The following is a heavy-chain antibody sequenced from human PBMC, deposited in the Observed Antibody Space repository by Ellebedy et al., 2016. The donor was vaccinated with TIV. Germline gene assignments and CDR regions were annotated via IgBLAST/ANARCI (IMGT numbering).Heavy chain of an antibody. V-gene: IGHV3-7*01. D-gene: IGHD4-17*01. Sequence: GESLKISCAASGFTFSSYWMTWVRQAPGKGLEWVANINQDGREKYYVDSVKGRFTISRDNAKTSLYLQMNSLRADDTAMYYCASDGSYGDYLSPTHAFEIWGQGTMVAVSS. J-gene: IGHJ3*02. CDR1: GFTFSSYW. CDR3: ASDGSYGDYLSPTHAFEI. CDR2: INQDGREK.